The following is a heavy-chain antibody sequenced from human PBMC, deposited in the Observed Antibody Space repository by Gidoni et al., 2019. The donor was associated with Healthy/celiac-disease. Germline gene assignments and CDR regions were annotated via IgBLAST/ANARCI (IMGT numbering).Heavy chain of an antibody. V-gene: IGHV3-33*01. J-gene: IGHJ4*02. Sequence: QVQLVESAGGVVQPGGSRRLSCSASGVTFRSYGMHWVRQAPGKGREWVAVIWYDGSNKYYADSVKGRFTISRDNSKNTLYLQMNSLSAEDTAVYSCARDMCGGDCYLPDYWGQGTLVTVSS. CDR2: IWYDGSNK. D-gene: IGHD2-21*02. CDR1: GVTFRSYG. CDR3: ARDMCGGDCYLPDY.